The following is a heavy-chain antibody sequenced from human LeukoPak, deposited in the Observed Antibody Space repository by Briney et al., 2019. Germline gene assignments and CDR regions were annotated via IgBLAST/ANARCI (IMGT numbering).Heavy chain of an antibody. CDR3: AAQRGHYDFRSGGPDY. Sequence: SVKVSCKVSGYTLTELSMHWVRQAPGKGLEWMGGFDPEDGETIYAQKFQGRVTMTEDTSTDTAYMELSSLRSEDTAVYYCAAQRGHYDFRSGGPDYWGQGTLVTVSS. CDR2: FDPEDGET. CDR1: GYTLTELS. J-gene: IGHJ4*02. D-gene: IGHD3-3*01. V-gene: IGHV1-24*01.